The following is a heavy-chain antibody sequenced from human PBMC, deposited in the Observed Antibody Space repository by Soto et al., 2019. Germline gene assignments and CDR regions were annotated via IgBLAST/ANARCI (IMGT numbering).Heavy chain of an antibody. D-gene: IGHD2-15*01. Sequence: QVQLVQSGAEVKKPGSSVNVSCKASGGTFSSYAISWVRQAPGQGLEWMGGIIPIFGTANYAQKFQGRVTITADESTSTAYMELSSLRSEDTAVYYCARGGYCSGGSCYPLNWYFDLWGRGTLVTVSS. J-gene: IGHJ2*01. CDR1: GGTFSSYA. CDR2: IIPIFGTA. V-gene: IGHV1-69*12. CDR3: ARGGYCSGGSCYPLNWYFDL.